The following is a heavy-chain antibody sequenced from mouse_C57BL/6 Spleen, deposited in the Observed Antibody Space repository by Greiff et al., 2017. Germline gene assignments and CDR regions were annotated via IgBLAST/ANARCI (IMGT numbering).Heavy chain of an antibody. D-gene: IGHD2-4*01. Sequence: QVQLKQPGAELVKPGASVKLSCKASGYTFTSYWMHWVKQRPGQGLEWIGMIHPNSGSTNYNEKFKSKATLTVDKSSSTAYMHLSSLTSEDSAVYYCARGYYDYDEYAMDYWGQGTSVTVSS. J-gene: IGHJ4*01. V-gene: IGHV1-64*01. CDR2: IHPNSGST. CDR3: ARGYYDYDEYAMDY. CDR1: GYTFTSYW.